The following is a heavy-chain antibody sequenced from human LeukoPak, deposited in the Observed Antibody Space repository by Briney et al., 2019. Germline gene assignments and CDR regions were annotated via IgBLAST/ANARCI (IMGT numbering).Heavy chain of an antibody. D-gene: IGHD6-19*01. J-gene: IGHJ4*02. CDR1: GFTFSSYG. CDR3: AKVMGSSGWSSY. V-gene: IGHV3-30*02. Sequence: GGSLRLSCAASGFTFSSYGMHWVRQAPGKGLEWVAFIRYDGSNKYYADSVKGRFTISRDNSKYTLYLQMNSLRAEDTAVYYCAKVMGSSGWSSYWGQGTLVTVSS. CDR2: IRYDGSNK.